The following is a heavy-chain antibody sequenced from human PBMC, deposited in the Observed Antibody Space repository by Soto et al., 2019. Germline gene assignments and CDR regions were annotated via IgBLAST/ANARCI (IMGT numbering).Heavy chain of an antibody. Sequence: GSLILSCAASGFTFSSYAMSWVRQAPGKGLEWVSAISGSGGSTYYADSVKGRFTISRDNSRNTLYLQMNSLRAEDTAVYYCAKDRGTRASGSYYPDYWGQGTLVTVSS. V-gene: IGHV3-23*01. J-gene: IGHJ4*02. D-gene: IGHD1-26*01. CDR1: GFTFSSYA. CDR3: AKDRGTRASGSYYPDY. CDR2: ISGSGGST.